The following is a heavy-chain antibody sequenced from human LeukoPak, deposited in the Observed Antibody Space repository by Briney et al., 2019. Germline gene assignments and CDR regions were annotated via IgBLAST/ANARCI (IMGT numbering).Heavy chain of an antibody. CDR2: INEDGSST. Sequence: GGSLRLSCAASGYTFSTYSMHWVRQGPGKGLVWVSRINEDGSSTSYAESVRGRFTISRDNAKNTLYLQMNSLRAEDTAVYYCAREDYGDYFDYWGQGTLVTVSS. J-gene: IGHJ4*02. V-gene: IGHV3-74*01. CDR3: AREDYGDYFDY. CDR1: GYTFSTYS. D-gene: IGHD4-17*01.